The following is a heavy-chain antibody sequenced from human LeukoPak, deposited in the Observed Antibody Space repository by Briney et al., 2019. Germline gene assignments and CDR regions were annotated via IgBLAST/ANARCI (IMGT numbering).Heavy chain of an antibody. V-gene: IGHV1-69*04. CDR1: GGTFSSYA. D-gene: IGHD5-18*01. CDR2: IIPILGIA. Sequence: ASVKVSCKASGGTFSSYAISWVRQAPGQGLEWMGRIIPILGIANYAQKFQGRVTITADKSTSTAYMELSSLRSEDTAVYYCARARGYSYGPQSSPANDAFDIWGQGTMVTVSS. CDR3: ARARGYSYGPQSSPANDAFDI. J-gene: IGHJ3*02.